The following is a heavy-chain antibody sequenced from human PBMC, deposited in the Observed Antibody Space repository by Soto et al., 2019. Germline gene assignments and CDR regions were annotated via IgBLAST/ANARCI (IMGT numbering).Heavy chain of an antibody. D-gene: IGHD3-3*01. Sequence: EVQMLESGGGLVQPGGSLRLSCAASGFTLSSYALSWVRQAPGKGLEWVSGISGSGDFTFDADSVRGRFTISRDNSMNTRYLQMNSLGVEDTAVYYCAIGPTIFGVGVDAFDIWGQGTMATVSS. J-gene: IGHJ3*02. CDR1: GFTLSSYA. CDR2: ISGSGDFT. V-gene: IGHV3-23*01. CDR3: AIGPTIFGVGVDAFDI.